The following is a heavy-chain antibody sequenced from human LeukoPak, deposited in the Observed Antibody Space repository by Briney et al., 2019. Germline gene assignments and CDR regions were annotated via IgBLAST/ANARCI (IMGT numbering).Heavy chain of an antibody. CDR2: IYTSGST. D-gene: IGHD3-3*01. CDR1: GGSISSYY. CDR3: AREGLGITIFGVVTSLYYMDV. Sequence: SETLSLTCTVSGGSISSYYWSWIRQPAGKGLEWIGRIYTSGSTNYNPTLKSRVTMSVDTSKNQFSLKLSSVTAADTAVYYCAREGLGITIFGVVTSLYYMDVWGKGTTVTVSS. V-gene: IGHV4-4*07. J-gene: IGHJ6*03.